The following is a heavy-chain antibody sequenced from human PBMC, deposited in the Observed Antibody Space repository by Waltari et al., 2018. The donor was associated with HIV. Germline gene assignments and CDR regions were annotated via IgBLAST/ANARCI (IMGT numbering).Heavy chain of an antibody. CDR3: TRALAY. J-gene: IGHJ4*02. Sequence: EVQLVESGGGLVQPGGSLRVSCAVSGFPFSAAAIHWVRQASGKGLEWVGRNRSRGNRYATAYGASVKGRFTVSRDDSKNTAYLQMNNLKTEDTAVYYCTRALAYWGQGTLVTVSP. V-gene: IGHV3-73*02. CDR2: NRSRGNRYAT. CDR1: GFPFSAAA. D-gene: IGHD3-16*01.